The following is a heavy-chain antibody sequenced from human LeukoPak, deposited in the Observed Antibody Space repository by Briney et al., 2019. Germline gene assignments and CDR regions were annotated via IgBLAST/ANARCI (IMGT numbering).Heavy chain of an antibody. D-gene: IGHD2-2*01. Sequence: GGSLRLSCAASGFTFSSYAMSWVRQAPGKGLEWVSAIRGSGGSTYYADSVKGRFTISRDNSKSTLYLQMNSLRAEDTAVYYCANPFSTPRSNYYIDVWGKGTTVTVSS. CDR3: ANPFSTPRSNYYIDV. CDR1: GFTFSSYA. V-gene: IGHV3-23*01. J-gene: IGHJ6*03. CDR2: IRGSGGST.